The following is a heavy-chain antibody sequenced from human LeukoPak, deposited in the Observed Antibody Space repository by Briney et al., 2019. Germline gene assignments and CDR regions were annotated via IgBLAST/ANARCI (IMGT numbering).Heavy chain of an antibody. CDR3: AKEPFAYYYYGMDV. J-gene: IGHJ6*02. Sequence: TGGSLRLSCAASGLTFDDYAMHWVRQAPGKGLEWVSGISWNSGSIGYADSVKGRFTISRDNAKNSLYLQMNSLRAEDTALYYCAKEPFAYYYYGMDVWGQGTTVTVSS. CDR1: GLTFDDYA. CDR2: ISWNSGSI. D-gene: IGHD3-10*01. V-gene: IGHV3-9*01.